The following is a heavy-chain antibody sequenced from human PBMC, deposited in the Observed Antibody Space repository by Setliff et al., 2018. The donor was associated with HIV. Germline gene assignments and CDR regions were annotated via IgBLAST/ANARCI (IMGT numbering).Heavy chain of an antibody. CDR2: VNWNRDNL. CDR3: GREIWYTVFD. CDR1: GFIFHEYS. D-gene: IGHD1-20*01. Sequence: PGGSLRLSCAASGFIFHEYSMHWVRQAPGKGLEWVAGVNWNRDNLGYADSVQGRFIISRDNAKKSLYLQMNSLRDEDTAVYYCGREIWYTVFDWGQGTMVTVSS. J-gene: IGHJ3*01. V-gene: IGHV3-9*01.